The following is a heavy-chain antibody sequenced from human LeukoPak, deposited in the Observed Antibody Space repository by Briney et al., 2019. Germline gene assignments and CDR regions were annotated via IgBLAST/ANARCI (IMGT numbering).Heavy chain of an antibody. CDR3: ARDLGQYYDTSDNWFDP. D-gene: IGHD3-22*01. Sequence: GGSLRLSCAASGFTFSNYWMHWVRHAPGKGLVWVSRINSDGINKSYADSVKGRFTISRDNAKNTLNLQMNSLRAEDTAVYYCARDLGQYYDTSDNWFDPWGQGTLVTVSS. CDR2: INSDGINK. CDR1: GFTFSNYW. V-gene: IGHV3-74*01. J-gene: IGHJ5*02.